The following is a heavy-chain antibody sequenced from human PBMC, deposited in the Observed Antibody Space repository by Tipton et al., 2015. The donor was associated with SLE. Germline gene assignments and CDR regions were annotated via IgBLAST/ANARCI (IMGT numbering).Heavy chain of an antibody. V-gene: IGHV4-59*11. CDR3: AGAWQGYCSGGTCYVQDY. CDR2: ISYSETT. CDR1: GGSISSHY. D-gene: IGHD2-15*01. J-gene: IGHJ4*02. Sequence: TLSLTCTVSGGSISSHYWSWIRQPPGKGLEWIGYISYSETTNYNPSLKSRVTISVDTSKNQFSLKLRSVTAADTAVYYCAGAWQGYCSGGTCYVQDYWGQGTLVTVSS.